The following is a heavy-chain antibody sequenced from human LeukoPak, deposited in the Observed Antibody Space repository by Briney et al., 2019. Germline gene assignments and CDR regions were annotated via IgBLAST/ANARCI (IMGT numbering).Heavy chain of an antibody. Sequence: ASVKVSCKASGYTFTSYAMHWVRQAPGQRLEWMGWINAGDGDTKYSQKFQGRVTITRDTSASTAYMELSSLRSEDTAVYYCARALPYCSGGSCSVYYYGMDVWGQGTTVTVSS. V-gene: IGHV1-3*01. CDR3: ARALPYCSGGSCSVYYYGMDV. D-gene: IGHD2-15*01. J-gene: IGHJ6*02. CDR1: GYTFTSYA. CDR2: INAGDGDT.